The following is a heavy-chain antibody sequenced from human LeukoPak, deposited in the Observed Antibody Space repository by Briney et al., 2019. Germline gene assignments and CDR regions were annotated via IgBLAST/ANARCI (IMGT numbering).Heavy chain of an antibody. CDR3: ARPVSNTRYWYFDL. CDR1: GYSFTSYW. D-gene: IGHD4-11*01. J-gene: IGHJ2*01. CDR2: IYPGDSDT. V-gene: IGHV5-51*01. Sequence: GESLKISCKGSGYSFTSYWIGWVRQMPGKGLEWMGIIYPGDSDTRYSPSFQGQVTISADKSISTAYLQWSSPKASDTATYYCARPVSNTRYWYFDLWGRGTLVTVSS.